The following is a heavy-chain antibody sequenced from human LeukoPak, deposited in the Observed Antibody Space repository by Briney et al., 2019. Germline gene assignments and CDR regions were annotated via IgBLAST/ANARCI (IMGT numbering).Heavy chain of an antibody. CDR3: ARDLFLAMVRGRVFPTLLGY. D-gene: IGHD3-10*01. CDR2: IIPIFGTA. J-gene: IGHJ4*02. V-gene: IGHV1-69*05. CDR1: GGTFSSYA. Sequence: GSSVKVSCKASGGTFSSYAISWVRQAPGQGLEWMGGIIPIFGTANYAQKFQGRVTITTNESTSTAYMELSSLRSEDTAGYYCARDLFLAMVRGRVFPTLLGYWGQGTLVTVSS.